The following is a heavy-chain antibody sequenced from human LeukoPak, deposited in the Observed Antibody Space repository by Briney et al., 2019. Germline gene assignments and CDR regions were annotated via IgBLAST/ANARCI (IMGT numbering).Heavy chain of an antibody. CDR1: GYTFIAYY. Sequence: ASVKVSCKTSGYTFIAYYIHWVRQAPGQGLEWMGWINPNSGGTNYAQKFQGRVTMTRDTSISTAYMELSRLRSDDTAVYYCARVKGYDYVWGSLPIWGQGTLVTVSS. V-gene: IGHV1-2*02. CDR2: INPNSGGT. CDR3: ARVKGYDYVWGSLPI. D-gene: IGHD3-16*01. J-gene: IGHJ4*02.